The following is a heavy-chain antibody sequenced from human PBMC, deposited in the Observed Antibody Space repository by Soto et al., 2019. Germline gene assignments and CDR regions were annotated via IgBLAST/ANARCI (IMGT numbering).Heavy chain of an antibody. Sequence: QVQLQQWGAGLLKPSETLSLTCAVYGGSFSGYYWSWIHQPPGKGLEWIGEINHSGSTNYNPSLKSRVTISVDTSKNQFSLKLSSVTAADTAVYYCARKGIAAAKHWGQGTLVTVSS. J-gene: IGHJ1*01. CDR1: GGSFSGYY. D-gene: IGHD6-13*01. CDR2: INHSGST. V-gene: IGHV4-34*01. CDR3: ARKGIAAAKH.